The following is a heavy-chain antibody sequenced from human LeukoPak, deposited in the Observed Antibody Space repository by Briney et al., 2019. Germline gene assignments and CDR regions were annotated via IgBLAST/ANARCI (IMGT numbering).Heavy chain of an antibody. Sequence: SVKVSCKASGGTFSSYAISWVRQAPGQGLEWMGRIIPIFGTANYAQKFQGRVTITTDESTSTAYMELSSLRSEDTAVYYCASSGGAAAGFDYWGQGTLVTVSS. V-gene: IGHV1-69*05. D-gene: IGHD6-13*01. CDR3: ASSGGAAAGFDY. J-gene: IGHJ4*02. CDR2: IIPIFGTA. CDR1: GGTFSSYA.